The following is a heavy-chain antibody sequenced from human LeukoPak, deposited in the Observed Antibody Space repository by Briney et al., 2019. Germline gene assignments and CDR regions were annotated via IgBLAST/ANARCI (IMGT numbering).Heavy chain of an antibody. CDR3: TIYSGAVAGTQCFDY. D-gene: IGHD6-19*01. Sequence: PGRSLRLSCAASGFTFGGYAMSWVRQAPGKGLGGAGFIRSKADGGTTEYAASVKGRFSTSRDNSKSITYLQMKTLKPADTAVYYCTIYSGAVAGTQCFDYWGEGTLVTVSS. J-gene: IGHJ4*02. V-gene: IGHV3-49*04. CDR1: GFTFGGYA. CDR2: IRSKADGGTT.